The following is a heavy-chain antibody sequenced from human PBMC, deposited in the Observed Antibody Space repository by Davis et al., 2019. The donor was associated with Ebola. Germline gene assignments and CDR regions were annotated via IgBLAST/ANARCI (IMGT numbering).Heavy chain of an antibody. CDR3: ARNRSVLRYFDWRGDYYGMDV. Sequence: ASVKVSCKASGYTFASYDINWVRQATGQGLEWMGWMNPNSGNTGYAQKFQGRITMTRNISISTAYMELSSLRSDDTAVYYCARNRSVLRYFDWRGDYYGMDVWGQGTTVTVSS. V-gene: IGHV1-8*01. J-gene: IGHJ6*02. CDR2: MNPNSGNT. CDR1: GYTFASYD. D-gene: IGHD3-9*01.